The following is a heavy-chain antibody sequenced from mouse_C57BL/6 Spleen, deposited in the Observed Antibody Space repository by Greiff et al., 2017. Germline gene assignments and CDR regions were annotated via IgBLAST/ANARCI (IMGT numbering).Heavy chain of an antibody. CDR2: IWGDGCT. J-gene: IGHJ1*03. CDR3: AKPELPNWYFDV. CDR1: GFSLTSYG. Sequence: VMLVESGPGLVAPSQSLSITCTVSGFSLTSYGVSWVRQPPGKGLEWLGVIWGDGCTNYHSALISRLSISKDNTNSQVFLKLNRLQTDETATYYCAKPELPNWYFDVWGTGTTDTVAS. V-gene: IGHV2-3*01. D-gene: IGHD1-1*01.